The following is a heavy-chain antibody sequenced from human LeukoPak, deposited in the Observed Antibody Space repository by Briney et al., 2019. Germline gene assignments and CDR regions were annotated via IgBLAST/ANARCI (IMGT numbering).Heavy chain of an antibody. V-gene: IGHV5-51*01. Sequence: GESLKISCKGPRHSFHSQWIGWVRQLPGKGLEWMGIIYPDDSDTRYSPSFQGQVTISADKSISTAYLQWNSLEASDSAIYYCARRGDSDYRIDWGQGTLVTVSS. CDR3: ARRGDSDYRID. CDR2: IYPDDSDT. CDR1: RHSFHSQW. J-gene: IGHJ4*02. D-gene: IGHD4-11*01.